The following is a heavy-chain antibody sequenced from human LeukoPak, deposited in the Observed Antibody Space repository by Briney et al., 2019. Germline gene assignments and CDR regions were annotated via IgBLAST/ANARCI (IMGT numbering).Heavy chain of an antibody. CDR1: GFTFSNFA. V-gene: IGHV3-30-3*01. CDR3: ARASPGMDV. Sequence: PGRSQRLSCAASGFTFSNFAMHWVRRAPGKGLEWVTLILSDGSNEQYADSVRGRFTISRDNSKNTLYLQMNSLRTEDTAVYYCARASPGMDVWGQGITVTVSS. J-gene: IGHJ6*02. CDR2: ILSDGSNE.